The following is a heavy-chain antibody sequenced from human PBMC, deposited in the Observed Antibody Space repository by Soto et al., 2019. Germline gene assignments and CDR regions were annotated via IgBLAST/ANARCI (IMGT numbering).Heavy chain of an antibody. CDR2: ISGSGGST. J-gene: IGHJ3*02. CDR3: AKGIPFSYDSSGPDAFDI. D-gene: IGHD3-22*01. Sequence: TGGSLRLSCAASGFTFSSYAMSWVRQAPGKGLEWVSAISGSGGSTYYADSVKGRFTISRDNSKNTLYLQMNSLRAEDTAVYYCAKGIPFSYDSSGPDAFDIWGQGTMVTVSS. V-gene: IGHV3-23*01. CDR1: GFTFSSYA.